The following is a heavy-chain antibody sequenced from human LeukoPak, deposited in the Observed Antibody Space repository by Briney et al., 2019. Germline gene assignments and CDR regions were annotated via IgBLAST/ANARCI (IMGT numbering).Heavy chain of an antibody. Sequence: SQTLSLTCTVSGGSISSGGYYWSWIRQHPGKGLEWIGYICYSGSTYYNPSLKSRVTISVDTSKNQFSLKLSSVAAADTAVYYCARDAIAAAGGFDYWGQGTLVTVSS. CDR1: GGSISSGGYY. CDR3: ARDAIAAAGGFDY. J-gene: IGHJ4*02. D-gene: IGHD6-13*01. CDR2: ICYSGST. V-gene: IGHV4-31*03.